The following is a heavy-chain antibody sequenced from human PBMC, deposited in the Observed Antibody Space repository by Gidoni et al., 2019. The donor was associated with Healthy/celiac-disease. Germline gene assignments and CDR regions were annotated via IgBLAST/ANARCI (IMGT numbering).Heavy chain of an antibody. V-gene: IGHV1-69*01. CDR3: ARDRRYSGSYSSHYYFDY. D-gene: IGHD1-26*01. Sequence: QVQLVQSGAEVKKPGSSVKVSCKASGGTFSSYAISWVRQAPGQGLEWMGGIIPIFGTANYAQKFQGRVTITADESTSTAYMELSSLRSEDTAVYYCARDRRYSGSYSSHYYFDYWGQGTLVTVSS. J-gene: IGHJ4*02. CDR2: IIPIFGTA. CDR1: GGTFSSYA.